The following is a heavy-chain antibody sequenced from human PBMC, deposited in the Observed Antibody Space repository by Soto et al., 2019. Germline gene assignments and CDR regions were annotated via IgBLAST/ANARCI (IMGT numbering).Heavy chain of an antibody. D-gene: IGHD6-19*01. CDR3: AKDKDMYSSGWPDY. Sequence: GGSLRLSCGASGFTFSSYAMSWVRQAPGKGPEWVSNINNSGGSTYYADSVKGRFTISRDNSRNALYLQMSSLRAEDTAVYYCAKDKDMYSSGWPDYWGQGTLVTVSS. CDR1: GFTFSSYA. CDR2: INNSGGST. V-gene: IGHV3-23*01. J-gene: IGHJ4*02.